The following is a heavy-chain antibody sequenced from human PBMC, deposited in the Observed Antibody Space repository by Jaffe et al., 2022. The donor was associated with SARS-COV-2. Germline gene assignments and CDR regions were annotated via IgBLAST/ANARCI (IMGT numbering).Heavy chain of an antibody. D-gene: IGHD6-13*01. CDR2: ISYDGSNK. CDR1: GFTFSSYG. CDR3: AKDVAAAGPGPYGMDV. Sequence: QVQLVESGGGVVQPGRSLRLSCAASGFTFSSYGMHWVRQAPGKGLEWVAVISYDGSNKYYADSVKGRFTISRDNSKNTLYLQMNSLRAEDTAVYYCAKDVAAAGPGPYGMDVWGQGTTVTVSS. J-gene: IGHJ6*02. V-gene: IGHV3-30*18.